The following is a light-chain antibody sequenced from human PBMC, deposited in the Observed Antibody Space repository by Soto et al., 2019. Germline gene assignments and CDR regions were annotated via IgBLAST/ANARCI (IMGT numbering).Light chain of an antibody. CDR2: RND. CDR1: RSNIGSNY. J-gene: IGLJ3*02. Sequence: QSVLTQPPSASGTPGQRVTISCSGSRSNIGSNYVYWYQQLPGTAPRLLIYRNDQRPSGVPDRFSDSKSGTSASLAISGLRSDDEAYYYCAAWDDTLSGVVFGGGTKLTVL. V-gene: IGLV1-47*01. CDR3: AAWDDTLSGVV.